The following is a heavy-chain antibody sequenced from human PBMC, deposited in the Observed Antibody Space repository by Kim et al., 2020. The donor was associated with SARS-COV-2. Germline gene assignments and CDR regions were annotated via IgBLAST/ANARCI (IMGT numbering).Heavy chain of an antibody. V-gene: IGHV4-34*01. D-gene: IGHD3-10*01. Sequence: STNYNPSLKSRVTISVDTSKNQFSLKLSSVTAADTAVYYCARGNFGELLLWGQGTLVTVSS. CDR3: ARGNFGELLL. CDR2: ST. J-gene: IGHJ4*02.